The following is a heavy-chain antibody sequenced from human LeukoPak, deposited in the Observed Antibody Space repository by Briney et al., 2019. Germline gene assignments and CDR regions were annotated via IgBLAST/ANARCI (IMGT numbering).Heavy chain of an antibody. Sequence: GGSLRLSCAASGFTFTTYWMHWVRQAPGKGLVWVSHINSDGSITSYADSVKGRFTISRDNAKNTLYLQVNSLRAEDTAVYYCARDAVDTANAVWGQGTTVTVSS. CDR2: INSDGSIT. J-gene: IGHJ6*02. V-gene: IGHV3-74*01. CDR3: ARDAVDTANAV. D-gene: IGHD5-18*01. CDR1: GFTFTTYW.